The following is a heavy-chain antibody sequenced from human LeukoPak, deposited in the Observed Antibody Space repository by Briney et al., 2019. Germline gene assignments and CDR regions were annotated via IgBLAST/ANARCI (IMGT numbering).Heavy chain of an antibody. V-gene: IGHV4-31*03. D-gene: IGHD3-9*01. CDR3: ARASTIFRTFDY. CDR1: GGSISSGTYY. CDR2: IYYSGST. Sequence: SETLSLTCTVSGGSISSGTYYWSWIRQHPGKGLEWIGYIYYSGSTYYNPSLKSRVTISADTSENQFSLNLSSVTAADTAVYYCARASTIFRTFDYWGQGILVTVSS. J-gene: IGHJ4*02.